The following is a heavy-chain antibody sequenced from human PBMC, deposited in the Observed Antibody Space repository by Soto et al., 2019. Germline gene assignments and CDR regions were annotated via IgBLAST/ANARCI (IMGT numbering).Heavy chain of an antibody. V-gene: IGHV1-18*04. J-gene: IGHJ4*02. CDR2: ISAYNGNT. CDR1: GYTFTSYG. D-gene: IGHD3-10*01. Sequence: ASVKVSCKASGYTFTSYGISWVRQAPGQGLEWMGWISAYNGNTNYAQKLQGRVTMTTDTSTSTAYMELRSLRSDDTAVYYCARCLYYYGSGSYPFYDYWGQGTLVTVSS. CDR3: ARCLYYYGSGSYPFYDY.